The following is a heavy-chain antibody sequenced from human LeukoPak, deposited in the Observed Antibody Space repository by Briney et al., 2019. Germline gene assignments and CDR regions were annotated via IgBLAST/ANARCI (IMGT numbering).Heavy chain of an antibody. D-gene: IGHD3-10*01. Sequence: GGSLRLSCAASGFTFGSSWMSWLRQAPGKGLEWVAHMNQDGTGKYYVDSVKGRFTISRDNAKNSLYLQMNSLRAEDTAVYYCAKDLMRDRWFGESWGQGTLVTVSS. CDR3: AKDLMRDRWFGES. V-gene: IGHV3-7*01. CDR1: GFTFGSSW. CDR2: MNQDGTGK. J-gene: IGHJ5*02.